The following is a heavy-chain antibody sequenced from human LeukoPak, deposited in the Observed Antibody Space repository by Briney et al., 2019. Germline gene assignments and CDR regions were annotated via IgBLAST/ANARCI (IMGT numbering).Heavy chain of an antibody. D-gene: IGHD2-2*01. CDR3: ATLDSTKSVF. CDR2: IKQDGSEE. CDR1: EFRFGRDW. V-gene: IGHV3-7*01. J-gene: IGHJ1*01. Sequence: TGGSLRLTCVASEFRFGRDWISWVRQAPGKGLEWVACIKQDGSEEYYVGPVRGRFTVSVDNGKNSLYLQMNSLRAEDTARYYCATLDSTKSVFWGRGTAVTVSS.